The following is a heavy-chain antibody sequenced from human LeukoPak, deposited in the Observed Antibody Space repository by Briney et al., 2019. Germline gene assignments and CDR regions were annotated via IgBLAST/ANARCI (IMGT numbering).Heavy chain of an antibody. CDR2: ITTDGSTT. CDR1: GFTCSNYW. J-gene: IGHJ5*02. D-gene: IGHD1-14*01. Sequence: GGSLRLSCAASGFTCSNYWMHWVRQAPGKGLVWVSRITTDGSTTSCADSVKGRFTISRDNAKNTVYLQMNSLRAEDTAVYYCARDNGMGRFDPWGPGTLVTVSS. V-gene: IGHV3-74*01. CDR3: ARDNGMGRFDP.